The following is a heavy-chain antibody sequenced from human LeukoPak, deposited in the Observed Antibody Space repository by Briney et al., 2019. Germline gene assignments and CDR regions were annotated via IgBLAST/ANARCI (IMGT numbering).Heavy chain of an antibody. CDR1: GFTFSSYW. CDR3: ARDTYYDFWSGYSPYYYYGMDV. CDR2: IKQDGSEK. V-gene: IGHV3-7*01. J-gene: IGHJ6*02. Sequence: GGSLRLSCAASGFTFSSYWMSWVRQAPGKGLEWVANIKQDGSEKYYVDSVKGRFTISRDNAKNSLYLQMNSLRVEDTAVYYCARDTYYDFWSGYSPYYYYGMDVWGQGTTVTVSS. D-gene: IGHD3-3*01.